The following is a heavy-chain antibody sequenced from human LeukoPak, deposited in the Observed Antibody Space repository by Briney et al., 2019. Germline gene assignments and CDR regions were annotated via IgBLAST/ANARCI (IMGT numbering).Heavy chain of an antibody. V-gene: IGHV4-39*01. CDR3: ARIRVHSSTLNFDY. D-gene: IGHD6-6*01. J-gene: IGHJ4*02. CDR1: GGSISSRTYY. Sequence: SETLSLTCNVSGGSISSRTYYWGWIRQPPGKGLEWIGSIYYSWSTYYNPSLKSRVTISVDTSKNQFSLKLSSVTAADTAVYYCARIRVHSSTLNFDYWGQGTLVTVSS. CDR2: IYYSWST.